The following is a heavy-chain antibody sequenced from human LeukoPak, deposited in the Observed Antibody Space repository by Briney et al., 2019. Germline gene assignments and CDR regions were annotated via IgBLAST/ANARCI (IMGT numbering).Heavy chain of an antibody. D-gene: IGHD3-10*01. CDR2: IYDSWST. CDR1: GGSISSNNYF. V-gene: IGHV4-39*01. J-gene: IGHJ4*02. CDR3: ARRNYYGSGLDY. Sequence: SETLSLTCTVSGGSISSNNYFWGWIRQPPGKGLEWIGSIYDSWSTYYNPSLKSRVTLSVDKTNNQFSLHLSSVTAADTAFYFCARRNYYGSGLDYWGQGTLVTVSS.